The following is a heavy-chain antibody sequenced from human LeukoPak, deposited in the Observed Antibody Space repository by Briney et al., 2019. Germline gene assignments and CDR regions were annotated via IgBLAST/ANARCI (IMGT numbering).Heavy chain of an antibody. CDR1: GVSISSYY. CDR3: ARLLYYGPGSYRIYYFDY. V-gene: IGHV4-59*08. Sequence: SETLSLTCTVSGVSISSYYWSWIRQPPGKGLEWIGYIYYSGSTNYNPSLKSRVTTSVDTSKNQFSLKLSSVTAADTAVYYCARLLYYGPGSYRIYYFDYWGQGTLVTVSS. CDR2: IYYSGST. J-gene: IGHJ4*02. D-gene: IGHD3-10*01.